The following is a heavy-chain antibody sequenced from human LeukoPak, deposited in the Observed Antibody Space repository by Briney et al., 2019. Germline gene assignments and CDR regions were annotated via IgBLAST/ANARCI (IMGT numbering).Heavy chain of an antibody. CDR3: VKDSSSGSYFDY. V-gene: IGHV3-64D*06. J-gene: IGHJ4*02. Sequence: GGSLRLSCAASEFTFSSYAVSWVRQAPGKGLEYVSAISSNGGSTYYADSVKGRFTISRDNSRNTLHLQMSSLRVEDTAVYYCVKDSSSGSYFDYWGQGTLVTVSS. D-gene: IGHD3-10*01. CDR1: EFTFSSYA. CDR2: ISSNGGST.